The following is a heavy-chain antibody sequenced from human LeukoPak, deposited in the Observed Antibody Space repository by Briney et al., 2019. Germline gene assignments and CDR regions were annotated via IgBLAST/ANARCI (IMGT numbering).Heavy chain of an antibody. Sequence: GGSLRLSCAASGFTFDDYAMHWVRQAPGKGLEWVSLISGDGGSTYYADSVKGRFTISRDNSKNSLYLQMNSLRTEATALYYCAKDHDYYASSGSFDSWGQGTLVTVSS. J-gene: IGHJ4*02. CDR2: ISGDGGST. D-gene: IGHD3-22*01. CDR1: GFTFDDYA. V-gene: IGHV3-43*02. CDR3: AKDHDYYASSGSFDS.